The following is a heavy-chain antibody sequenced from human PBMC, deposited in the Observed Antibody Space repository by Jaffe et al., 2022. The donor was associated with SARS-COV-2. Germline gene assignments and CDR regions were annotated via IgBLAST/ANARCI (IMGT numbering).Heavy chain of an antibody. V-gene: IGHV3-21*01. CDR1: GFTFSSYS. CDR3: ARDRASYYDIYHDAFDI. D-gene: IGHD3-9*01. Sequence: EVQLVESGGGLVKPGGSLRLSCAASGFTFSSYSMNWVRQAPGKGLEWVSSISSSSSYIYYADSVKGRFTISRDNAKNSLYLQMNSLRAEDTAVYYCARDRASYYDIYHDAFDIWGQGTMVTVSS. CDR2: ISSSSSYI. J-gene: IGHJ3*02.